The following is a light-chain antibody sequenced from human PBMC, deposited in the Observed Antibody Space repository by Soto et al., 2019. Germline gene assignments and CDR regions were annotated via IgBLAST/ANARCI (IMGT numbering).Light chain of an antibody. J-gene: IGKJ2*01. CDR1: ESVGSN. V-gene: IGKV3-15*01. CDR2: GAS. CDR3: QQYYKWPPET. Sequence: EIVMTQSPATLSVSPGERATLSCRASESVGSNLAWSQQKPGQAPRLLIHGASKRATGIPARFSGSGSGTEFTLTISSLQSEDFAVYYCQQYYKWPPETFGQGTKVDIK.